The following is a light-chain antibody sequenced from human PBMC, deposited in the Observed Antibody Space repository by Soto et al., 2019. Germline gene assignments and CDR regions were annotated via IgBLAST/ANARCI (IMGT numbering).Light chain of an antibody. V-gene: IGKV1-9*01. CDR1: QGISSY. CDR2: AAS. J-gene: IGKJ5*01. CDR3: QQLNSYPIT. Sequence: DIHLTQSPSFLSASVGDRVTITCQASQGISSYLVWYQQRPGKAPKLLIYAASTLQSGVPSRFSGSGSGTEFTLTISSLQPEDFATYYCQQLNSYPITFGLGTRLAIK.